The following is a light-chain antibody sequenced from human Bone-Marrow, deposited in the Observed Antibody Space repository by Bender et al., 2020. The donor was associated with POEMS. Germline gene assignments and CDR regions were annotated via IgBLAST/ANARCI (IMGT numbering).Light chain of an antibody. CDR3: AVWDDSLNGWV. Sequence: QSVLTQPPSASGPPGQRVTISCSGSSSNIGSNTVTWYQQLPGTAPKLLIYTNNQRPSGVPDRFSGSRSGTSASLAISGLQSEDEADYYCAVWDDSLNGWVFGGGTKLTVL. V-gene: IGLV1-44*01. J-gene: IGLJ3*02. CDR1: SSNIGSNT. CDR2: TNN.